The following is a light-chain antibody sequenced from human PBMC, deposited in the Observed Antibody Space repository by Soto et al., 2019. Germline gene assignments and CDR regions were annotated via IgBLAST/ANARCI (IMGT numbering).Light chain of an antibody. V-gene: IGLV2-14*01. J-gene: IGLJ2*01. CDR1: SSDVGGYNY. CDR2: DVS. Sequence: QAVVTQPASVSGSPGQSITISCTGTSSDVGGYNYVSWYQQHPGKAPKLMIYDVSNRPSGVSNRFSGSKSGNTASLTISGLQAEDEADYCCTSYTSSGALVFGGGTKLTVL. CDR3: TSYTSSGALV.